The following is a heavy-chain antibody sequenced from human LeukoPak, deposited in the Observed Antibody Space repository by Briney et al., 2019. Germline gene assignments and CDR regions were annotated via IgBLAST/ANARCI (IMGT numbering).Heavy chain of an antibody. D-gene: IGHD3-9*01. CDR2: ISGSGGST. V-gene: IGHV3-23*01. CDR1: GFTFSSYG. CDR3: AKPDAMYYDILTGYYLDY. J-gene: IGHJ4*02. Sequence: GGSLRLSCAASGFTFSSYGMSWVRQAPGKGLEWVSAISGSGGSTYYADSVKGRFTISRDNSKNTLYLQMNSLRAEDTAVYYCAKPDAMYYDILTGYYLDYWGQGTLVTVSS.